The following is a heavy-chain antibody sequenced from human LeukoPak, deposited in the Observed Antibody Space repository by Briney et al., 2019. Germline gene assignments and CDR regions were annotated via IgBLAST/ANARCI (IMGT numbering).Heavy chain of an antibody. CDR1: GFTFSSYS. CDR3: ARGNRDY. Sequence: PGGSLRLSCAASGFTFSSYSMHWVRQAPGKGLEWVAVISYDGSDKYYADSVKGRFTISRDNSKNTLFLQMNSLRSEDTAVYYCARGNRDYWGQGTLVTVSS. CDR2: ISYDGSDK. V-gene: IGHV3-30-3*01. J-gene: IGHJ4*02.